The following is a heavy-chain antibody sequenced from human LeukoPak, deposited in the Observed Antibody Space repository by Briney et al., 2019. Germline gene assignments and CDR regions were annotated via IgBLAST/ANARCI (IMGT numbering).Heavy chain of an antibody. CDR1: GGTFSSYA. CDR2: IIPIFGTA. V-gene: IGHV1-69*13. Sequence: ASVKVSCKASGGTFSSYAISWVRQAPGQGLEWMGGIIPIFGTANYAQKFQGRVTITADESTSTAYMELSSLRSEDTAVYYCARDTTYYVSGSSRAYLDYWGQGTLVTVSS. CDR3: ARDTTYYVSGSSRAYLDY. D-gene: IGHD3-10*01. J-gene: IGHJ4*02.